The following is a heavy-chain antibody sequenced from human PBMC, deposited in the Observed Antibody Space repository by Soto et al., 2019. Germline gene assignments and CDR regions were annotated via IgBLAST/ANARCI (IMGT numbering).Heavy chain of an antibody. D-gene: IGHD3-16*02. Sequence: VGSLRLSCAASGFTFSSYAMSWVRQAPGKGLEWVSAISGSGGSTYYADSVKGRFTISRDNSKNTLYLQMSSLRAEDTAVYYCAKTYYDYVWGSYRNSYYFDYWGQGTLVTVSS. CDR2: ISGSGGST. V-gene: IGHV3-23*01. CDR3: AKTYYDYVWGSYRNSYYFDY. J-gene: IGHJ4*02. CDR1: GFTFSSYA.